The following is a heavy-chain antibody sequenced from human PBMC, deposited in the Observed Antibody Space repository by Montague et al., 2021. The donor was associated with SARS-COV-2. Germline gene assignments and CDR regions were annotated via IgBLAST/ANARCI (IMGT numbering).Heavy chain of an antibody. CDR2: ISSSGSTI. V-gene: IGHV3-48*03. J-gene: IGHJ4*02. D-gene: IGHD5-24*01. Sequence: SLRLSCAASGFTFSSYEMNWVPQAPGKGLEWVSYISSSGSTIYYADSVKGRFTISRDNAKNSLYPQMNSLRAEDTAVYYCARVMATISGKDVNDYWGQGTLVTVSS. CDR1: GFTFSSYE. CDR3: ARVMATISGKDVNDY.